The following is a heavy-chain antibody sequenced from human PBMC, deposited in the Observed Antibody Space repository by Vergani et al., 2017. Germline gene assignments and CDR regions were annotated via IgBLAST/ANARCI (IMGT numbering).Heavy chain of an antibody. Sequence: QVQLQESGPGLVKPSETLSLTCAVSGYSISSGYYWGWIRQPPGKGLEWIGSIYHSGSTYYNPSLKSRVTISVDTSKNQFSLKLTSVTAADTAVYYCARRYRRSGVATVYVDYWGQGTLVTVSA. J-gene: IGHJ4*02. CDR1: GYSISSGYY. CDR2: IYHSGST. CDR3: ARRYRRSGVATVYVDY. V-gene: IGHV4-38-2*01. D-gene: IGHD5-12*01.